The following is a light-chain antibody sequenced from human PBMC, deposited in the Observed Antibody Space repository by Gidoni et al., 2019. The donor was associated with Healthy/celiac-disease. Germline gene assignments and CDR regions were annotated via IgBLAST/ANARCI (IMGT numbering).Light chain of an antibody. CDR3: QQYNNWPPRWT. V-gene: IGKV3-15*01. J-gene: IGKJ1*01. CDR1: QSVSSN. Sequence: EIVTTQSPATLSVSPGERATLSCRASQSVSSNLAWYHEKPGQAPRLLIYGASTRATGIPARFSGSGSGTEFALTISSLQSEDFAVYYCQQYNNWPPRWTFXQXTKVEIK. CDR2: GAS.